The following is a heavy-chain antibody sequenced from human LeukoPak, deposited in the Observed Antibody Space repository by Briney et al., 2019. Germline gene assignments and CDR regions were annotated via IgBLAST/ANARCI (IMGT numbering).Heavy chain of an antibody. D-gene: IGHD3-10*01. V-gene: IGHV1-69*13. J-gene: IGHJ4*02. Sequence: SVKVSCKASGGTFSSYAISWVRQAPGQGLEWMGGIIPIFGTANYAQKFQGRVTITADESTSTAYMELSSLRSEDTALYYCARGGGSWYYGSGSYPIDYWGQGTLVTVSS. CDR3: ARGGGSWYYGSGSYPIDY. CDR1: GGTFSSYA. CDR2: IIPIFGTA.